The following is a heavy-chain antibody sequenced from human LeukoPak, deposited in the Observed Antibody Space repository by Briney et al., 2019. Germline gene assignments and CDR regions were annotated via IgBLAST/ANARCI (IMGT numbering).Heavy chain of an antibody. J-gene: IGHJ4*02. CDR1: GFTFSHYG. CDR2: ISFDGSNK. D-gene: IGHD3-10*01. Sequence: SGRSLSLSCAASGFTFSHYGIHWVRQAPGKGLEWVAVISFDGSNKYYADSVKGRCAISRDNSRNTVYLQVNSLRVEDTAVYYCARDHGETMYVSFDHWGQGTLVTVSS. CDR3: ARDHGETMYVSFDH. V-gene: IGHV3-30*09.